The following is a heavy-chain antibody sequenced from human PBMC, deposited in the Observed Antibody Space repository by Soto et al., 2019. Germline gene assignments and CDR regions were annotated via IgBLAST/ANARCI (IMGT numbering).Heavy chain of an antibody. D-gene: IGHD6-13*01. CDR3: ARLYGSRGPFDY. CDR2: IKHRGST. J-gene: IGHJ4*02. V-gene: IGHV4-34*01. Sequence: QVQLQQWGAGLLKPSETLSLTCAVYGGSFSGYYWSWIRQPPGKGLEWIGEIKHRGSTNYNPSLTSRVTISVDTSKNQFSLKLSSGTAADTAVYYCARLYGSRGPFDYWGQGTLVTVSS. CDR1: GGSFSGYY.